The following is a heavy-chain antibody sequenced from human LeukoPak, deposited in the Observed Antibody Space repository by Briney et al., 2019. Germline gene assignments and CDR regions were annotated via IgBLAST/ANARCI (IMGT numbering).Heavy chain of an antibody. CDR1: GYTFSDYY. CDR3: ARDLSTSSNWELDY. Sequence: GASVKVSCKASGYTFSDYYTHWVRQAPGQGLEWMGWINPNSGCTRYAQQFQGRVTMTRDTSIGTVYMELSTLRSDDTAVYYCARDLSTSSNWELDYWGQGTLVTVSS. CDR2: INPNSGCT. V-gene: IGHV1-2*02. J-gene: IGHJ4*02. D-gene: IGHD1-1*01.